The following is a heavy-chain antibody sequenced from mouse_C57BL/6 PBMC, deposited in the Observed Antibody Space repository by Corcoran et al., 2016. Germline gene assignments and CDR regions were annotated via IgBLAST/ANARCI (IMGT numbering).Heavy chain of an antibody. CDR1: GYSITSGYY. J-gene: IGHJ4*01. Sequence: DLQLQESGPGLVKPSQSLSLTCSVTGYSITSGYYWNWIRQFPGNKLEWMGYISYDGSNNYNPSLKNRISITRDTSKNQFFLKLNSVTTEDTATYYCARDLPYGNYYAMDYWGQGTSVTVSS. CDR3: ARDLPYGNYYAMDY. D-gene: IGHD2-1*01. V-gene: IGHV3-6*01. CDR2: ISYDGSN.